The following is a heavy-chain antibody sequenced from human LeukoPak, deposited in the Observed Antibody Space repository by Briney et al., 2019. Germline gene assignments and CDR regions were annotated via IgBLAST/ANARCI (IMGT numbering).Heavy chain of an antibody. Sequence: SVKVSCKASGGTFSSYAISWVRQAPGQGLEWMGGIIPIFGTANYAQKFQGRVTITADESTSTAYMELSSLRSEATAVYYCASPIAAAGGYYFDYWGQGTLVTVSS. CDR3: ASPIAAAGGYYFDY. V-gene: IGHV1-69*13. CDR2: IIPIFGTA. D-gene: IGHD6-13*01. CDR1: GGTFSSYA. J-gene: IGHJ4*02.